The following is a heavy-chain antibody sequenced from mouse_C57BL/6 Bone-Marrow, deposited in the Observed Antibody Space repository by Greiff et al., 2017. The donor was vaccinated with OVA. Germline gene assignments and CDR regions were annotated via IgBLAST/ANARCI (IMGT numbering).Heavy chain of an antibody. V-gene: IGHV1-81*01. CDR3: ASYYSNYVRFAY. J-gene: IGHJ3*01. D-gene: IGHD2-5*01. CDR2: IYPRSGNT. Sequence: QVQLQQSGAELARPGASVKLSCKASGYTFTSYGISWVKQRTGQGLEWIGEIYPRSGNTYYNAKFKGKATLTADKSSSTAYMELRSLTSEDSAVYFCASYYSNYVRFAYWGQGTLVTVSA. CDR1: GYTFTSYG.